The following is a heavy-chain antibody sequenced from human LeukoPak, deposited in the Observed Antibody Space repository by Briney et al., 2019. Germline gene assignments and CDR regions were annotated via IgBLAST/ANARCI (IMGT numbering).Heavy chain of an antibody. CDR2: INPNSGGT. D-gene: IGHD6-19*01. J-gene: IGHJ5*02. V-gene: IGHV1-2*04. Sequence: GSVKVSCKASGYSLTTYYMHWVRQAPGQGLEWMGWINPNSGGTNYAQKFQGWVTMTRDTSISTAYMELSRLRSDDTAVYYCARGPAVSGWILYNWFDPWGQGTLVTVSS. CDR1: GYSLTTYY. CDR3: ARGPAVSGWILYNWFDP.